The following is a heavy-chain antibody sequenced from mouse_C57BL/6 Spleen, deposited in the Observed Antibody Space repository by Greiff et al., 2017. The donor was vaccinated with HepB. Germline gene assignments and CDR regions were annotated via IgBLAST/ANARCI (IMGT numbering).Heavy chain of an antibody. CDR1: GFNIKNPY. J-gene: IGHJ3*01. Sequence: EVQLQQSVAELVRPGASVKLSCTASGFNIKNPYMHWVKQRPEQGLEWIGRIDPANGNTKYAPKFQGKATITADTSSNTAYLQLSSLTSEDTAIYYCATHYDYDPAWFAYWGQGTLVTVSA. CDR3: ATHYDYDPAWFAY. CDR2: IDPANGNT. D-gene: IGHD2-4*01. V-gene: IGHV14-3*01.